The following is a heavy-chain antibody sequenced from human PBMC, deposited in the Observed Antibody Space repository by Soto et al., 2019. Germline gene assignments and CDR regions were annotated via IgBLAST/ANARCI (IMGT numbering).Heavy chain of an antibody. V-gene: IGHV4-39*01. Sequence: SETLSLTCTVSGGSISSSSYYWGWIRQPPGKGLEWIGSIYYSGSTYYNPSLKSRVTISVDTSKNQFSLKLSSVTAADTAVYYCARRGPYCSSTSCYINYFDYWGQGTLVTVSS. CDR3: ARRGPYCSSTSCYINYFDY. D-gene: IGHD2-2*02. CDR1: GGSISSSSYY. CDR2: IYYSGST. J-gene: IGHJ4*02.